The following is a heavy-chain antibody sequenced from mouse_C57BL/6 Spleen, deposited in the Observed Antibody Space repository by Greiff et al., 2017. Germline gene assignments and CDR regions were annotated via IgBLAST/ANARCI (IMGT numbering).Heavy chain of an antibody. CDR3: AREDRAQYTCDMDY. D-gene: IGHD3-1*01. V-gene: IGHV1-22*01. CDR1: GYTFTDYS. J-gene: IGHJ4*01. Sequence: VHVKQSGPELVKPGASVKMSCKASGYTFTDYSMHWVKQRPGKSLEWIGNIDPNNGGTNYNQKFKGKATLTVNKSSSTAYMELRSLTSEDSAVYYCAREDRAQYTCDMDYWGQGTSVTVSS. CDR2: IDPNNGGT.